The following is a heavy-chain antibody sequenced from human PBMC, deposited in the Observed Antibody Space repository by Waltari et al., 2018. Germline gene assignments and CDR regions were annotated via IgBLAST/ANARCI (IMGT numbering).Heavy chain of an antibody. V-gene: IGHV3-30*02. CDR1: GFTFSSYG. CDR2: IRYDGSNK. CDR3: AKGYYYGSGSLDY. J-gene: IGHJ4*02. D-gene: IGHD3-10*01. Sequence: QVQLVESGGGVVQPGGSLRLSCAASGFTFSSYGMHWVRRAPGKGLEWVAFIRYDGSNKYYADSVKGRFTISRDNSKNTLYLQMNSLRAEDTAVYYCAKGYYYGSGSLDYWGQGTLVTVSS.